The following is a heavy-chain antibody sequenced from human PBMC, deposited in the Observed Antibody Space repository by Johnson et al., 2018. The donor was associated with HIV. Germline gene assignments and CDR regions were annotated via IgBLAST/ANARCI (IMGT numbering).Heavy chain of an antibody. J-gene: IGHJ3*02. D-gene: IGHD3-10*01. CDR1: GFSFSDSA. V-gene: IGHV3-30-3*01. CDR2: ISFDGSTI. Sequence: QVQLVESGGGVVQPGRSLRLSCAASGFSFSDSAMHWVRQAPGKGLEWVAVISFDGSTIYYANSVEGRFTISRDNSRDTLSLQMNSLRVEDTALYYCARVRLLWFRELWPHDAFDIWGQGTMVTVSS. CDR3: ARVRLLWFRELWPHDAFDI.